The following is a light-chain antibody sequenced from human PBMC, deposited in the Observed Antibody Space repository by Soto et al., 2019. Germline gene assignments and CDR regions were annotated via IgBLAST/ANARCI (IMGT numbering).Light chain of an antibody. CDR2: GAS. CDR3: QQYQNWPPLT. V-gene: IGKV3D-15*01. CDR1: QSININ. J-gene: IGKJ4*01. Sequence: EIVMTKSPATLSVSPGESVTLSCRASQSININLAWYQQKPGQAPRVLIYGASSRASGIPDRFSGSGSGTDFTLTISRLEHDDFAFYYCQQYQNWPPLTFGGGTRVEIK.